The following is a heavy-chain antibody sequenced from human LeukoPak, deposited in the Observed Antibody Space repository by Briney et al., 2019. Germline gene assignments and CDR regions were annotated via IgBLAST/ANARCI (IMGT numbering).Heavy chain of an antibody. V-gene: IGHV3-53*01. Sequence: PGGSLRLSCAASGFTFSINYMSWFRQAPGKGLEWVSVIYSGGSTYYADSVKGRFTIYRDNYKNTLYLQMNSLRAEDTAVYYCAREARSWGDYVGVYYYYGMDVWGQGTTVTVSS. CDR3: AREARSWGDYVGVYYYYGMDV. CDR1: GFTFSINY. D-gene: IGHD4-17*01. CDR2: IYSGGST. J-gene: IGHJ6*02.